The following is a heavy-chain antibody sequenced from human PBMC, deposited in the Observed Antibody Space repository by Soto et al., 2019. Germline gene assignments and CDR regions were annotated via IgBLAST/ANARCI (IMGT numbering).Heavy chain of an antibody. Sequence: QLQLQESGPGLVKPSETLSLTCTVSGGSISSSSYYWGWIRQPPGKGLEWIGSIYYSGSTYYNPSLKSRVTISVDTSKNQFSLKLSSVTAADTAVYYCARQSIAARRPFDYWGQGTLVTVSS. D-gene: IGHD6-6*01. CDR3: ARQSIAARRPFDY. J-gene: IGHJ4*02. CDR2: IYYSGST. V-gene: IGHV4-39*01. CDR1: GGSISSSSYY.